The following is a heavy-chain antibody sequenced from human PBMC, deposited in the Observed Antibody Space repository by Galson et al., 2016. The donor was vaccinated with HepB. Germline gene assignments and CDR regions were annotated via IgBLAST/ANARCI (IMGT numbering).Heavy chain of an antibody. CDR1: GGSISGSY. Sequence: ETLSLTCTVSGGSISGSYWSWVRQPARKGLEWIEKLYSTGKPNYNTSLESRVPMSVETSKNQFSLRLTSVTAADTALYYCAIDRAPSWCTTIPNCYAGSHMDVWGKGPTVTVSS. CDR2: LYSTGKP. V-gene: IGHV4-4*07. D-gene: IGHD2-2*01. CDR3: AIDRAPSWCTTIPNCYAGSHMDV. J-gene: IGHJ6*03.